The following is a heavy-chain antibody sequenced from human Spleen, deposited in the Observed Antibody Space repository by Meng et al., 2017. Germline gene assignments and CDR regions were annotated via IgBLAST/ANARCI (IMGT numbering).Heavy chain of an antibody. CDR3: ERVPAHGIAAAGNDFDY. J-gene: IGHJ4*02. CDR1: GYTFTSYY. Sequence: ASVKVSCKASGYTFTSYYMHWVRQAPGQGLEWMGIINPSGGSTSYAQKFQGRVTMTRDTSTSTVYMELSSLRAEDTAVYYCERVPAHGIAAAGNDFDYWGQGTLVTVSS. CDR2: INPSGGST. D-gene: IGHD6-13*01. V-gene: IGHV1-46*01.